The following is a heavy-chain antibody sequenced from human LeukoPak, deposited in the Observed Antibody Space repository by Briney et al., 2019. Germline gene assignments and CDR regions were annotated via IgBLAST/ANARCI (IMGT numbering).Heavy chain of an antibody. CDR2: ISSSSSYI. Sequence: PGGSLRLSCAASGFTFSSYSMNWVRQAPGKGLEWVSSISSSSSYIYYADSVKGRFTISRDNAKNSLYLQMSSLRAEDTAVYYCARDKNWAVAGFDYWGQGTLVTVSS. CDR3: ARDKNWAVAGFDY. J-gene: IGHJ4*02. D-gene: IGHD6-19*01. V-gene: IGHV3-21*01. CDR1: GFTFSSYS.